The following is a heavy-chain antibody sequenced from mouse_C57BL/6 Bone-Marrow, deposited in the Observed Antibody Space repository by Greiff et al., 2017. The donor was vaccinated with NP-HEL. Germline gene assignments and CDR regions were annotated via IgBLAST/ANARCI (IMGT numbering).Heavy chain of an antibody. Sequence: QVQLQQPGAELVRPGTSVKLSCKASGYTFTSYWMHWVKQRPGQGLEWIGVIDPSDSYTNYNQKFKGQATLTVDTSSSTAYMQLSSLTSEDSAVYYCARRGITTVVPDYWGQGTTLTVSS. CDR1: GYTFTSYW. J-gene: IGHJ2*01. V-gene: IGHV1-59*01. CDR3: ARRGITTVVPDY. CDR2: IDPSDSYT. D-gene: IGHD1-1*01.